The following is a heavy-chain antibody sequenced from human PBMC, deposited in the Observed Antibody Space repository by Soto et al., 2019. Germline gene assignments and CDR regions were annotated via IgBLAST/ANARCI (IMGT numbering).Heavy chain of an antibody. D-gene: IGHD1-26*01. V-gene: IGHV3-30*18. J-gene: IGHJ4*02. Sequence: QVQLVESGGGVVQPGRSLRLSCAASGFTFSSYGMHWVRQAPGKGLEWVAIISYDGSNTCYADSVKGRFTISRDNTKNTLYLQMNSLRAVNTSVYYCAKEGGLSGSYYISSSYYFDYWGQGTLVTVSS. CDR3: AKEGGLSGSYYISSSYYFDY. CDR2: ISYDGSNT. CDR1: GFTFSSYG.